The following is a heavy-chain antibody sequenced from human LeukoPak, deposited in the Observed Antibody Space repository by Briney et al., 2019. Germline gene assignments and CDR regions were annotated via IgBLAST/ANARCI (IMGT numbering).Heavy chain of an antibody. V-gene: IGHV1-69*13. D-gene: IGHD4-17*01. CDR2: IIPIFGTA. Sequence: GASVKVSCKASGGTFSSYAISWVRQAPGQGLEWMGGIIPIFGTANYAQKFQGRVTITADESTSTAYMELSSLRSEDTAVYYCARGGSPLGYGDHGPYYYYGMDVWGQGTTVTVSS. CDR3: ARGGSPLGYGDHGPYYYYGMDV. J-gene: IGHJ6*02. CDR1: GGTFSSYA.